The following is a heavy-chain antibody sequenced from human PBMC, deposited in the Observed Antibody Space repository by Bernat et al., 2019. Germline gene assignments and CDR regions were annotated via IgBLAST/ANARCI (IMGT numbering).Heavy chain of an antibody. CDR1: GFTFSSYG. D-gene: IGHD3-22*01. CDR2: IRYDGSNK. Sequence: QVQLVESGGGVVQPGGSLRLSCAASGFTFSSYGMHWVRQAPGKGLEWVAFIRYDGSNKYYSDCVKGRFTTSSDNSKNTLYLQRSSLRAEDTAVYYCAKPGGDNYYDSSGYYYNHDWGQGTLVTVSA. V-gene: IGHV3-30*02. J-gene: IGHJ4*02. CDR3: AKPGGDNYYDSSGYYYNHD.